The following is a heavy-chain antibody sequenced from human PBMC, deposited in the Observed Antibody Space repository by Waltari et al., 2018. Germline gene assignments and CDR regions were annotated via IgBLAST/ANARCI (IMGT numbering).Heavy chain of an antibody. CDR2: MQYRGST. CDR1: GGSITTNYN. V-gene: IGHV4-39*01. CDR3: GRIAFGDDGGYFQY. Sequence: QLQLQESGPGLVRPSETLSLTCTVSGGSITTNYNWAWIRQPPGTGLEWMGNMQYRGSTFYNPSRMSRVTISLDTSKNQFSLTLTSVDAADTAVYFCGRIAFGDDGGYFQYWGQGTLVTVSS. D-gene: IGHD4-17*01. J-gene: IGHJ1*01.